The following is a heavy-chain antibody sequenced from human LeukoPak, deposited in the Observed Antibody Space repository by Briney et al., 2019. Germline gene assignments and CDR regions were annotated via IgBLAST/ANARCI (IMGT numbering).Heavy chain of an antibody. CDR3: ARSGVVRGVRGAFDI. CDR1: TSR. V-gene: IGHV1-69*02. J-gene: IGHJ3*02. D-gene: IGHD3-10*01. CDR2: IIPILGIA. Sequence: SVKVSCKATSRISWVRQAPGQGLEWMGRIIPILGIANYAQKFQGRVTITADKSTSTAYMELSSLRSEDTAVYYCARSGVVRGVRGAFDIWGQGTMVTVSS.